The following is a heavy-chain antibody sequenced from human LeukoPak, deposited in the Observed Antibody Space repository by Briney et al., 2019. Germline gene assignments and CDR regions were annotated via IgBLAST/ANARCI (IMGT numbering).Heavy chain of an antibody. CDR2: ISAYNGNR. J-gene: IGHJ6*03. CDR1: GYSFTGYG. Sequence: GAAGKVCCKSAGYSFTGYGIGLVRQAPGQGLEWMGWISAYNGNRNYAQKLQGRVTMTTDTSTSTAYMELRSLRSDDTAVYYCARRYHYYYMDVWGKGTTVTVSS. V-gene: IGHV1-18*01. CDR3: ARRYHYYYMDV.